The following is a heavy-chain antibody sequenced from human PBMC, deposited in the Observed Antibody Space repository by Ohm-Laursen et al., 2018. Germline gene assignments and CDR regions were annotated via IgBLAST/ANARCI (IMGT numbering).Heavy chain of an antibody. V-gene: IGHV3-21*01. J-gene: IGHJ6*02. CDR2: ISSGSTYI. CDR3: AREAAYSSFISGLDV. D-gene: IGHD6-19*01. CDR1: GFTFSSYS. Sequence: GSLRLSCAASGFTFSSYSMNWVRQAPGKGLEWVSSISSGSTYIYNADSVKGRFTISRDNAKNSLFLQMNSLRAEDTAVYYCAREAAYSSFISGLDVWGQGTTVTVSS.